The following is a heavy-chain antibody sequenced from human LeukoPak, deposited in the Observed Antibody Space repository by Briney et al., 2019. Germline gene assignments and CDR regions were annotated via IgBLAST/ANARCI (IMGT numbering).Heavy chain of an antibody. CDR1: GFSFISYW. CDR3: AGCAGNSCYFDY. J-gene: IGHJ4*02. CDR2: IKQDGSAK. D-gene: IGHD1-1*01. Sequence: GGSLRLSCAASGFSFISYWMSWVRQAPGKGLEWVANIKQDGSAKNYVDSVKGRFTISRDNAKNSLYLQLNSLRAEDTAVYYCAGCAGNSCYFDYWGQGALVIVSS. V-gene: IGHV3-7*01.